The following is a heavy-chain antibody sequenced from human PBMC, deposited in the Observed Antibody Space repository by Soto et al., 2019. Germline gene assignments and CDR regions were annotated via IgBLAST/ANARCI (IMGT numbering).Heavy chain of an antibody. CDR1: GYTLSRPG. Sequence: GASVKVSCEASGYTLSRPGINFGGQAPGQRLEWMGWISAYNGNTNYAQKLQGRVTMTTDTSTSTAYMELRSLRSDDTAVYYCARNLGYCSSTSCSNWFDPWGQGTLVTVSS. CDR3: ARNLGYCSSTSCSNWFDP. J-gene: IGHJ5*02. V-gene: IGHV1-18*01. D-gene: IGHD2-2*01. CDR2: ISAYNGNT.